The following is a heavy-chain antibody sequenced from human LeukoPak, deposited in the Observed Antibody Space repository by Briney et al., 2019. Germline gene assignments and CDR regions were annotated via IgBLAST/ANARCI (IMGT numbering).Heavy chain of an antibody. J-gene: IGHJ3*02. CDR2: IYYSGST. CDR3: ARHQIAAAGITGAAFDI. V-gene: IGHV4-59*08. Sequence: SETLSLTCTVSGDSISSYYWNWIRQPPGKGLEWIGYIYYSGSTNYNPSLKSRVTISVDTSKNQFSLKLSSVTAADTAVYYCARHQIAAAGITGAAFDIWGQGTMVTVSS. CDR1: GDSISSYY. D-gene: IGHD6-13*01.